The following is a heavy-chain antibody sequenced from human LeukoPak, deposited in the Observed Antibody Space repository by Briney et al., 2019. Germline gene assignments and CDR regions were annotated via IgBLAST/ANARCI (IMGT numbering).Heavy chain of an antibody. J-gene: IGHJ4*02. CDR3: SGSYDFWTGYYDF. CDR2: IFYGGTT. Sequence: PSETLSLTCSVSGGSISTYSWNWIRQSPGKELEWIGNIFYGGTTNYNPSLQSRVNISVDTSKNQFSLTLKSVTAAATAVYYCSGSYDFWTGYYDFWGLGALVTVSS. D-gene: IGHD3-3*01. V-gene: IGHV4-59*03. CDR1: GGSISTYS.